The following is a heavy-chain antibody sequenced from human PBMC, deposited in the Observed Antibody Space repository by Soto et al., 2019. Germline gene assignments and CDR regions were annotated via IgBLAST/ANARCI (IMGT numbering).Heavy chain of an antibody. J-gene: IGHJ6*02. D-gene: IGHD6-13*01. CDR2: ISSSGSTI. Sequence: EVQLVESGGGLEQRGGSLRLSCAASGFTFSSYEMNWVRQAPGKGLEWVSYISSSGSTIYYADSVKGRFTISRDNAKNSLYLQMNSLRAEDTAVYYCARDGGSSSWYSYYGMDVWGQGTTVTVSS. CDR1: GFTFSSYE. CDR3: ARDGGSSSWYSYYGMDV. V-gene: IGHV3-48*03.